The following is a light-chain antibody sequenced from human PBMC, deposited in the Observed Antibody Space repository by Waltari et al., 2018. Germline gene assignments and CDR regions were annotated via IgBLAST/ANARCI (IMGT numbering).Light chain of an antibody. J-gene: IGKJ1*01. CDR1: PIIGFN. V-gene: IGKV3-15*01. CDR3: QQYNRWPPGT. CDR2: HAS. Sequence: ETVVTQSPATLSVSPGERATLSCRTSPIIGFNLAWYQQKPGQAPRRLIYHASTRAPGIPARFSGSGSETEFTLTISGLQSEDFAVYYCQQYNRWPPGTFGQGTKVEI.